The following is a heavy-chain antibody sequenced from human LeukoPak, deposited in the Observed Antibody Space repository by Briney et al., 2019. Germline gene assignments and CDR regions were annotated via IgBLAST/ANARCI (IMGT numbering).Heavy chain of an antibody. J-gene: IGHJ6*04. CDR2: ISSSSSYI. CDR1: GFTFSSYS. V-gene: IGHV3-21*01. Sequence: GGSLRLSCAASGFTFSSYSMNWVRQAPGKGLEWVSFISSSSSYIHYTDSVKGRFTISRDNAKNSVFLQMNSLRAEDTAVYYCARTQPPDVWGKGTTVTVSS. CDR3: ARTQPPDV.